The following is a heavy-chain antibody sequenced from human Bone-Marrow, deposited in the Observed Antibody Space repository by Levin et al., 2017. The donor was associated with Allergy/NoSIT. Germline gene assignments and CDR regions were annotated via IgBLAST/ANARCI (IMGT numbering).Heavy chain of an antibody. CDR1: GFTFSSNA. V-gene: IGHV3-23*01. D-gene: IGHD3-22*01. CDR3: ATKGYSSGYYGLDY. Sequence: GGSLRLSCAASGFTFSSNAMTWVRQAPGKGLEWVSTISGSGGSTYYADSVKGRFTISRDNSKNTLYLQINSLRAEDTAVYYCATKGYSSGYYGLDYWGQGTLVTVSP. CDR2: ISGSGGST. J-gene: IGHJ4*02.